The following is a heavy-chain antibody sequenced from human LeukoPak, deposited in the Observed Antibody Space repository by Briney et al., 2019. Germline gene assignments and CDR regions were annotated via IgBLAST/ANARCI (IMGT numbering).Heavy chain of an antibody. D-gene: IGHD1-26*01. CDR2: IYYSGST. V-gene: IGHV4-59*01. J-gene: IGHJ4*02. CDR3: ARASKELQFDY. Sequence: PSETLSLTCTVSGGSISSYYWSWIRQPPGKGLVWIGYIYYSGSTNYNPSLKSRVTISVDTSKNQFSLKLSSVTAADTAVYYCARASKELQFDYWGQGTLVTVSS. CDR1: GGSISSYY.